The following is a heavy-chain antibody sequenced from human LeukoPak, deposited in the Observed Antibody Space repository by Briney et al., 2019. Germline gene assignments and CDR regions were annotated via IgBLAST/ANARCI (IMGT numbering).Heavy chain of an antibody. CDR2: INPNSGGT. CDR3: ARDLAGIVGVTAWFDP. D-gene: IGHD1-26*01. CDR1: GYTFTGYH. J-gene: IGHJ5*02. Sequence: ASVKVSCKASGYTFTGYHMHWVRQAPGQGLEWMGRINPNSGGTNYAQKLQGRVTMTTDTSTNTAYMELRSLRFDDTAVYYCARDLAGIVGVTAWFDPWGQGTLVTVSS. V-gene: IGHV1-2*06.